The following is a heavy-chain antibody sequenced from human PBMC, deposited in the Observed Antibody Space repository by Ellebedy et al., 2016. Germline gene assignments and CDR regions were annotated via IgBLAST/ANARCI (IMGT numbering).Heavy chain of an antibody. CDR2: VVGSGERT. Sequence: GESLKISCEASGFTFSSHAMSWVRQAPGKGPEWVSAVVGSGERTFYADSVKGRFTTSREDAKNSLYLQMNSLRAEDTALYFCARDDDTNSRYSRLHHWGQGTLVTVSS. CDR3: ARDDDTNSRYSRLHH. J-gene: IGHJ1*01. CDR1: GFTFSSHA. V-gene: IGHV3-23*01. D-gene: IGHD2-8*01.